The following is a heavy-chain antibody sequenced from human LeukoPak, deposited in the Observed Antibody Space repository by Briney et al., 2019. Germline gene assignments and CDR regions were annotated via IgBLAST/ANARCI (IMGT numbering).Heavy chain of an antibody. CDR1: GGSISSGSYY. CDR3: ARGEYVAVAGTLIFDY. J-gene: IGHJ4*02. D-gene: IGHD6-19*01. V-gene: IGHV4-61*02. CDR2: IYTSGST. Sequence: SQTLSLSCTVSGGSISSGSYYWIWIRQPAGKGLEWIGRIYTSGSTNYNPSLKSRVTISVDTSKNQFSLKLSSVTAADTAVYYCARGEYVAVAGTLIFDYWGQGTLVTVSS.